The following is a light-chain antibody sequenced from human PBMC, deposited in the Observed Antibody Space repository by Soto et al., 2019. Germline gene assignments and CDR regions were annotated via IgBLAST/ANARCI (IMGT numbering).Light chain of an antibody. V-gene: IGKV1-5*01. Sequence: DIQLIQSPATLSASVGDRITITCRASENIFKFLAWYQQRSGRAPNLLIYAASDLETGVPSRFSGRGSGTDFTLTIDSLQPDDSATYYYQHYNTQSITFGGGTKVDVK. CDR2: AAS. J-gene: IGKJ4*01. CDR3: QHYNTQSIT. CDR1: ENIFKF.